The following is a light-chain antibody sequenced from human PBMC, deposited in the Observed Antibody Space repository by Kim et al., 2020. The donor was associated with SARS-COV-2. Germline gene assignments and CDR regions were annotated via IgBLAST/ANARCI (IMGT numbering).Light chain of an antibody. CDR3: QQSDNWPLS. J-gene: IGKJ4*01. Sequence: EIVMTRSPATLSVSRGERATLSCRASQSISSNLAWYQQKPGQAPRLLIYDASMRATGIPARFSGSGSGTEFTLTISSLQSEDFAVYFCQQSDNWPLSFGGGTKVDIK. V-gene: IGKV3-15*01. CDR1: QSISSN. CDR2: DAS.